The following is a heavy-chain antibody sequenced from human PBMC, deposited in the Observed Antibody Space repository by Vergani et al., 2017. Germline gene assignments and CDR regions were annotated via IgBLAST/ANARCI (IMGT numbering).Heavy chain of an antibody. V-gene: IGHV1-2*02. Sequence: QVQLVQSGAEVKKPGASVKVSCKASGYTFTNYVMHWLRQAPGQGLEWMGWINPNSGGTNYAQKFQGRVTMTRDTSISTAYMELSNLRSDDTAVYYCARVGTSSNRDYFDYWGQGTLVTVSS. D-gene: IGHD2-2*01. CDR1: GYTFTNYV. CDR3: ARVGTSSNRDYFDY. J-gene: IGHJ4*02. CDR2: INPNSGGT.